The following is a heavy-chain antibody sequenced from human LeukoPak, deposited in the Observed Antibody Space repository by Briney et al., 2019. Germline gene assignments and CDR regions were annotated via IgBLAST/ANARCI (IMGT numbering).Heavy chain of an antibody. CDR2: ISSSSTI. CDR1: GFTFSSYS. Sequence: PGGSLRLSCAASGFTFSSYSMNWVRQAPGKGLEWVSYISSSSTIYYADSVKGRFTISRDNAKNSLYLQMNSLRDEDTAVYYCARESYYYGSGSYGVDYYYGMDVWGQGTTVTVSS. CDR3: ARESYYYGSGSYGVDYYYGMDV. V-gene: IGHV3-48*02. D-gene: IGHD3-10*01. J-gene: IGHJ6*02.